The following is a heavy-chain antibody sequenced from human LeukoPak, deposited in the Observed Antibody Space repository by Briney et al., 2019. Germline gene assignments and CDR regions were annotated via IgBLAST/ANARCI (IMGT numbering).Heavy chain of an antibody. CDR3: ARGPYSYDSSGAFDI. CDR1: GGSVSDYY. J-gene: IGHJ3*02. V-gene: IGHV4-4*07. Sequence: SETLSLTCTISGGSVSDYYWSWIRQPAGKGLEWIGRISSSGSTNYNPSLKSRVTISVDTSNNQSSLKPSSVPAADTAVYFCARGPYSYDSSGAFDIWGQGTMVTVSS. D-gene: IGHD3-22*01. CDR2: ISSSGST.